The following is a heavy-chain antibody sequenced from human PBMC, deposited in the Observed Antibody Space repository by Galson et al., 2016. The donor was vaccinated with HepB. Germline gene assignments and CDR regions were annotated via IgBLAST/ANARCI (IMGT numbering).Heavy chain of an antibody. Sequence: SLRLSCAASGFTFSSYGMHWVRQAPGKGLEWVANIKKDGSEKNYVDSVKGRFTISRDNAKNSLYLQMNSLRAEDTAVYYCVREGGRGGGSPWGQGALVTVSS. D-gene: IGHD3-16*01. CDR3: VREGGRGGGSP. J-gene: IGHJ5*02. CDR2: IKKDGSEK. CDR1: GFTFSSYG. V-gene: IGHV3-7*03.